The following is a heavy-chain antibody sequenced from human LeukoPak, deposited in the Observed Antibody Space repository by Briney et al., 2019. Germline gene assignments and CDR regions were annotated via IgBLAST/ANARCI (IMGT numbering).Heavy chain of an antibody. CDR1: GYSFTSYW. CDR2: IYPGDSDT. Sequence: GESLKISCKGSGYSFTSYWIGWVRQMPGKGLEWMGIIYPGDSDTRYSPSFQGQVTISADKSISTAYLQWSSLKASDTAMYYCARIRKYYGSGSYFGYSDYWGQGTLVTVSS. CDR3: ARIRKYYGSGSYFGYSDY. V-gene: IGHV5-51*01. J-gene: IGHJ4*02. D-gene: IGHD3-10*01.